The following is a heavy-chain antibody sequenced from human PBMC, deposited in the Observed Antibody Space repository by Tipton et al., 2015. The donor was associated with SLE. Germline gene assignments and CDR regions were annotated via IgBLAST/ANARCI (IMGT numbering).Heavy chain of an antibody. D-gene: IGHD4-11*01. Sequence: SLRLSCSASAFSITSYWMTWVRLAPGKGLEWLANIKEDGSDKNYVDSVKGRLTVSRDNAKNALYLQMSSLTAEDTAMYFCARETTSGAFDIWGQGTLVTVSS. J-gene: IGHJ3*02. CDR1: AFSITSYW. CDR2: IKEDGSDK. CDR3: ARETTSGAFDI. V-gene: IGHV3-7*01.